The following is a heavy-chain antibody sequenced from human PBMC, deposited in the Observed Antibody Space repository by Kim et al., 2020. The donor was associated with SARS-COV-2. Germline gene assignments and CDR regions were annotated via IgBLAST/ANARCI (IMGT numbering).Heavy chain of an antibody. D-gene: IGHD3-16*01. V-gene: IGHV3-30*01. J-gene: IGHJ1*01. CDR3: ARYAYRAAEYFQH. Sequence: YAASVNGRFNISRDNPKNTRHLQMNRLRAEDTAVYYCARYAYRAAEYFQHWGQGTLVTVSS.